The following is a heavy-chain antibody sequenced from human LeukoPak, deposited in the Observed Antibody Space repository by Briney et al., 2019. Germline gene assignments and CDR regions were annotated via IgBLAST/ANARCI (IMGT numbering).Heavy chain of an antibody. Sequence: PGGSLRLSCAASGFTFSSYAMSWVRQAPGKGLEWVSAISGSGGSTYYADSVKGRFTTSRDNSKNTLYLQMNSLRAEDTAVYYCAKLPTYYYDSSVAYYYGMDVWGQGTTVTVSS. J-gene: IGHJ6*02. D-gene: IGHD3-22*01. CDR1: GFTFSSYA. CDR2: ISGSGGST. CDR3: AKLPTYYYDSSVAYYYGMDV. V-gene: IGHV3-23*01.